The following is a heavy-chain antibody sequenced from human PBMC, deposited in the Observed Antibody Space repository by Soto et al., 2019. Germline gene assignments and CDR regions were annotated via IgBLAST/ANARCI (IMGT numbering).Heavy chain of an antibody. J-gene: IGHJ4*02. CDR2: ISYDGSNK. V-gene: IGHV3-30-3*01. D-gene: IGHD5-18*01. Sequence: GGSLRLSCAASGFPFSSYAMHWVRQAPGKGLEWVAVISYDGSNKYYADSVKGRFTISRDNSKNTLYLQMNSLRAEDTAVYYCASMRIQLWLGSEGIDYWGQGTLVTVSS. CDR1: GFPFSSYA. CDR3: ASMRIQLWLGSEGIDY.